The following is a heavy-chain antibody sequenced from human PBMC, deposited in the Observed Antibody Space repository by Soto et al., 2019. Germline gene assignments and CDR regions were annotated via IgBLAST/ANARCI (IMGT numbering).Heavy chain of an antibody. CDR2: ISGGDERT. V-gene: IGHV3-23*01. Sequence: PGGSLRLSCAASGFKFSDYAMTWVRQAPGKGLEWVSTISGGDERTYYADSVKGRFSISRDNPRNTVYLQMNNLRAEDTALYNCVKDWTGSYCPCMDVWGQGTTVTVSS. CDR1: GFKFSDYA. J-gene: IGHJ6*02. CDR3: VKDWTGSYCPCMDV. D-gene: IGHD1-26*01.